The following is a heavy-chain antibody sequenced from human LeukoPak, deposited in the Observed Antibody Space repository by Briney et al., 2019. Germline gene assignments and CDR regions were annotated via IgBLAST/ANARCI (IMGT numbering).Heavy chain of an antibody. CDR3: ARDIS. J-gene: IGHJ5*02. CDR2: IKSDGITI. CDR1: GFTFSNYM. Sequence: GGSLRLSCAASGFTFSNYMMHWVRQAPGKGLVWVSRIKSDGITITYADSVKGRFTISRGNAKNSLYLQMNSLRAEDTAIYYCARDISWGQGILVTVSS. V-gene: IGHV3-74*01.